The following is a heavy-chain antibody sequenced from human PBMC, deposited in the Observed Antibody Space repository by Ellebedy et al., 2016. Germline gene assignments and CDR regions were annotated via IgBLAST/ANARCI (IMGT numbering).Heavy chain of an antibody. D-gene: IGHD3-3*01. CDR1: GFAFPQYW. CDR2: INHDGSAE. V-gene: IGHV3-7*03. J-gene: IGHJ4*02. CDR3: ARSGVPGAFDY. Sequence: GGSLRLSXAASGFAFPQYWMAWVRQPPGKGLEWVANINHDGSAEYYADSVQGRFRISRDDAKRSVYLQMNSLRVEDTAVFYCARSGVPGAFDYWGQGILVTVSS.